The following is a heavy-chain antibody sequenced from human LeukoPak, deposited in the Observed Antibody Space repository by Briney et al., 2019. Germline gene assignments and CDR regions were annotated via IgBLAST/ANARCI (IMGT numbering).Heavy chain of an antibody. J-gene: IGHJ4*02. Sequence: PGGSLRLSCAASGFTFSSYWMHWVRQPPGKGLEWIGEIYHSGSTNYNPSLKSRVTISVDKSKNQFSLKLSSVTAADTAVYYCAREGDGYNIDYWGQGTLVTVSS. D-gene: IGHD5-24*01. V-gene: IGHV4-4*02. CDR1: GFTFSSYW. CDR2: IYHSGST. CDR3: AREGDGYNIDY.